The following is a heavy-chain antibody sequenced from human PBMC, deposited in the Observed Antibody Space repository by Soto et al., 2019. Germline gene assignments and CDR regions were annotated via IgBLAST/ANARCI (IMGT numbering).Heavy chain of an antibody. Sequence: ASVNVSYKASGYTFTGYYMHWVRQAPGQGLEWMGWINPNSGGTNYAQKFQGWVTMTRDTSISTAYMELSRLRSDDTAVYYCARGVSLEWEILGYNWFDPWGQGTLVTVSS. CDR1: GYTFTGYY. V-gene: IGHV1-2*04. CDR2: INPNSGGT. CDR3: ARGVSLEWEILGYNWFDP. D-gene: IGHD1-26*01. J-gene: IGHJ5*02.